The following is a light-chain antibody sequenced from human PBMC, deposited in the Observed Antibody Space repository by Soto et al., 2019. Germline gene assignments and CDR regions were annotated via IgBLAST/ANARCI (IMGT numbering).Light chain of an antibody. Sequence: PGDRVTLSCRASQYINTRLAWYQHRPGQAPRLLIYQTSIRAAGIPARFSASGSGTDFTLTISDVQPEDFALYYCHQRQSWPRTFGQGTKVDIK. J-gene: IGKJ1*01. CDR3: HQRQSWPRT. CDR1: QYINTR. V-gene: IGKV3-11*01. CDR2: QTS.